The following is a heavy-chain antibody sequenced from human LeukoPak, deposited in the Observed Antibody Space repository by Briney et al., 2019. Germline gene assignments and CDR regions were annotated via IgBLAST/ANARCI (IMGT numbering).Heavy chain of an antibody. Sequence: PSETLSLTCTVSGGSINSYYWSWIRQPAGKGLEWIGRIYSSGSTNYNPSLKSRVTMSVDTSNNQFSLKLTSVTAADTAVYYCARQTYVGSGSYHGDDAFDIWGQGTMVTVSS. J-gene: IGHJ3*02. CDR2: IYSSGST. V-gene: IGHV4-4*07. CDR3: ARQTYVGSGSYHGDDAFDI. D-gene: IGHD3-10*01. CDR1: GGSINSYY.